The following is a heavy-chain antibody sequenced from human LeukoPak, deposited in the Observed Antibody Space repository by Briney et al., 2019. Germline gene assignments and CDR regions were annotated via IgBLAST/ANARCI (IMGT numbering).Heavy chain of an antibody. D-gene: IGHD3-22*01. Sequence: GGSLRLSCVASGFTFSFYWMAWVRQAPGKGLEWVANIKQDGSEKYYVDSARGRFTISRDNAKNSLYLQMNSLRAEDTAVYYCARDEHQYYSESSGRFDFWGQGVLVTVSS. CDR1: GFTFSFYW. CDR2: IKQDGSEK. J-gene: IGHJ4*02. CDR3: ARDEHQYYSESSGRFDF. V-gene: IGHV3-7*04.